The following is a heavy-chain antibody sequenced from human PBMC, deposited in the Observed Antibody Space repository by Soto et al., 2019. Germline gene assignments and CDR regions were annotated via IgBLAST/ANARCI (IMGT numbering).Heavy chain of an antibody. J-gene: IGHJ4*02. CDR1: GGSISSYY. Sequence: QVQLQESGPGLVKPSETLSLTCTVSGGSISSYYWSWLRQPPGKGLEWIGYIYYSGSTNYNPSLKSRVTISVDTSKNQFSLKLSSVTAADTAVYYCARLTLRYFDWLRDYWGQGTLVTVSS. CDR3: ARLTLRYFDWLRDY. D-gene: IGHD3-9*01. V-gene: IGHV4-59*08. CDR2: IYYSGST.